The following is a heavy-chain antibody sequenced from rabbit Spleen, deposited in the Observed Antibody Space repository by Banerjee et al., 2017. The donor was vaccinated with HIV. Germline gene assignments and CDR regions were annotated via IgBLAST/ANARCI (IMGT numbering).Heavy chain of an antibody. J-gene: IGHJ4*01. D-gene: IGHD1-1*01. Sequence: QEQLEEPGGGVIKPGASVTLTCTASVVAFSSSSYMCWVRQAPGKGLEWIACIDTGSSGFTYFATWAKGRFTCSKTSSTTVTLQMTRLTAADTATYFCARSGYVGGDYKWDLWGQGTLVTVS. CDR3: ARSGYVGGDYKWDL. CDR2: IDTGSSGFT. V-gene: IGHV1S45*01. CDR1: VVAFSSSSY.